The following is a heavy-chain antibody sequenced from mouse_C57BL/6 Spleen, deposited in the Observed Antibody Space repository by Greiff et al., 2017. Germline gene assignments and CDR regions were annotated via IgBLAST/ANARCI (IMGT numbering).Heavy chain of an antibody. CDR2: ISSGGDYI. CDR1: GFTFSSYA. V-gene: IGHV5-9-1*02. CDR3: TRERYYGSIYFDY. Sequence: DVQLVESGEGLVKPGGSLKLSCAASGFTFSSYAMSWVRQTPEKRLEWVAYISSGGDYIYYADTVKGRFTISRDNARNTLYLQMSSLKSEDTAMYYCTRERYYGSIYFDYWGQGTTLTVSS. D-gene: IGHD1-1*01. J-gene: IGHJ2*01.